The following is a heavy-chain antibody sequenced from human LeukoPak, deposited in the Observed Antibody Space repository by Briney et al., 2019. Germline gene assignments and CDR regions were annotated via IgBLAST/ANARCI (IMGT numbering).Heavy chain of an antibody. CDR1: GFTFSSYA. CDR2: ISGSGGST. J-gene: IGHJ4*02. CDR3: ANHPWDIVATISLNYFDY. D-gene: IGHD5-12*01. V-gene: IGHV3-23*01. Sequence: PGGSLRLSCAASGFTFSSYAMSWVRQAPGKGLEWVSAISGSGGSTYYADSVKGRFTISRDNSKNTLYLQMNSLRAEDTAVYYCANHPWDIVATISLNYFDYWGQGTLVTVSS.